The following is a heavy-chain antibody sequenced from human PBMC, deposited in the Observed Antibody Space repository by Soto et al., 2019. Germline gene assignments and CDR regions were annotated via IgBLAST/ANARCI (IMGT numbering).Heavy chain of an antibody. J-gene: IGHJ6*02. V-gene: IGHV1-69*13. Sequence: WASVKVSCKASGGTFSNHAISWVRQAPGQGLEWVGGIIPMFPTADYAQRFQGRVTITADDSTTTVYMELSGLRSEDTAMYYCARDDATYCGGDCYRYFYYGMDAWGQGTTVTVSS. CDR1: GGTFSNHA. CDR2: IIPMFPTA. D-gene: IGHD2-21*02. CDR3: ARDDATYCGGDCYRYFYYGMDA.